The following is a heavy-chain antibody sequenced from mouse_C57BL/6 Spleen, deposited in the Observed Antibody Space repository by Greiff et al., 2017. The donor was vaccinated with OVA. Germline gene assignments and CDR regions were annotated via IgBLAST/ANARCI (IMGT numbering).Heavy chain of an antibody. Sequence: EVKVVESGGGLVKPGGSLKLSCAASGFTFSDYGMHWVRQAPEKGLEWVAYISSGSSTIYYADTVKGRFTISRDNAKNTLFLQMTSLRSEDTAMYYCARGSSSSYYFDYWGQGTTLTVSS. V-gene: IGHV5-17*01. CDR2: ISSGSSTI. D-gene: IGHD1-1*01. CDR1: GFTFSDYG. CDR3: ARGSSSSYYFDY. J-gene: IGHJ2*01.